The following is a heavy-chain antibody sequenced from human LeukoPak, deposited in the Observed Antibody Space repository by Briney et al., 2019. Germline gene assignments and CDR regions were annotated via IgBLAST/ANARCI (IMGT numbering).Heavy chain of an antibody. Sequence: GGSLRLSCAASGFTFSSYAMNWVRQAPGRGLEWVSAISGSGGSTYYADSVKGRFTISRDNSKNTLYLQMNSLRAEDTAVYYCAKEYYDILTGYSDYWGQGTLVTVSS. CDR3: AKEYYDILTGYSDY. V-gene: IGHV3-23*01. J-gene: IGHJ4*02. D-gene: IGHD3-9*01. CDR2: ISGSGGST. CDR1: GFTFSSYA.